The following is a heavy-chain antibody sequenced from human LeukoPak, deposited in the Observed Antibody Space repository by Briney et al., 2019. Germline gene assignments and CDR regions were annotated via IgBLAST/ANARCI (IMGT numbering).Heavy chain of an antibody. CDR2: ISSSGGII. Sequence: PGGSLRLSCVASGFTFSNYYMGWIRQAPGKGPEWISDISSSGGIIYYADSVKGRFTISRDNAKNSLFLQMNSLRVDDTAVYYCARDHLNGFDVWGQGTMVTVSS. J-gene: IGHJ3*01. V-gene: IGHV3-11*04. CDR1: GFTFSNYY. CDR3: ARDHLNGFDV.